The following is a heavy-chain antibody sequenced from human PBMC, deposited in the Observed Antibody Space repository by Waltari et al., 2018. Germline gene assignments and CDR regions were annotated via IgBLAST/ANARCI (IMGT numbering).Heavy chain of an antibody. CDR3: AKNPYSSSPYYYYYYMDV. V-gene: IGHV3-23*03. D-gene: IGHD6-6*01. CDR1: GFTFSSYA. CDR2: IYSGGSST. J-gene: IGHJ6*03. Sequence: VQLVQSGGGLVQPGGSLRLSCAASGFTFSSYAMSWVRQAPGKGLEWVSVIYSGGSSTYYADSVKGRFTISRDNSKNTLYLQMNSLRAEDTAVYYCAKNPYSSSPYYYYYYMDVWGKGTTVTVSS.